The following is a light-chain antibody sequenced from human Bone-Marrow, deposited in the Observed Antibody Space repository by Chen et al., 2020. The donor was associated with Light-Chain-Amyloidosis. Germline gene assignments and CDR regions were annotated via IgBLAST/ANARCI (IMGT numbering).Light chain of an antibody. J-gene: IGKJ4*01. V-gene: IGKV3-20*01. CDR2: GSS. Sequence: GTLSLSPGEGANLSCRSSQTISSNYLTWYQQKFGQAPRLLIYGSSSRATGIPDRFTGSGSGTDFTLTINRLEPEDFAMYYCQQYGTSPLTFGGGTKVEIK. CDR1: QTISSNY. CDR3: QQYGTSPLT.